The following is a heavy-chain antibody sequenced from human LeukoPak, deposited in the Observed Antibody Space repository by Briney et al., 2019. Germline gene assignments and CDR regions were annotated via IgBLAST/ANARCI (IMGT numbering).Heavy chain of an antibody. D-gene: IGHD2-8*01. Sequence: SVKVSCKASGGTFSSYAISWVRQAPGQGLEWMGRIIPIFGTANYAQKFQGRVTITTDESTSTAYVELSSLRSEDTAVYYCARSTLGLMVYAIDYWGQGTLVTVSS. CDR2: IIPIFGTA. V-gene: IGHV1-69*05. J-gene: IGHJ4*02. CDR1: GGTFSSYA. CDR3: ARSTLGLMVYAIDY.